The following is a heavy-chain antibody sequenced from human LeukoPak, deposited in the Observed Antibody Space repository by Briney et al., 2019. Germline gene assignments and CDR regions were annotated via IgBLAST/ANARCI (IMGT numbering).Heavy chain of an antibody. D-gene: IGHD3-16*01. J-gene: IGHJ4*01. Sequence: PGGSLRLSCAVSGFIFGNYAMAWVRQAPGKGLEWVSTISVRGEDIQYADSVKGRFTISRDNAKNMLYLQMNSLRAEDTAVYYCARDCCGVWGPLGDIWGQGTLATVSS. CDR3: ARDCCGVWGPLGDI. CDR1: GFIFGNYA. CDR2: ISVRGEDI. V-gene: IGHV3-23*01.